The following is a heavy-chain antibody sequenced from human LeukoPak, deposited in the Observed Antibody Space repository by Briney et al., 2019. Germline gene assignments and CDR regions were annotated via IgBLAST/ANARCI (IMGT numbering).Heavy chain of an antibody. CDR2: ISNSGDNT. Sequence: PGGSLRPSCAASGFTFSSYAMSWVRQAPGKGLEWVSAISNSGDNTYYADSVKGRFTISRDNFKNTLYLQMNSLRAEDTAVYYCAKGVVVVAATHAFDIWGQGTMVTVSS. CDR1: GFTFSSYA. V-gene: IGHV3-23*01. J-gene: IGHJ3*02. D-gene: IGHD2-15*01. CDR3: AKGVVVVAATHAFDI.